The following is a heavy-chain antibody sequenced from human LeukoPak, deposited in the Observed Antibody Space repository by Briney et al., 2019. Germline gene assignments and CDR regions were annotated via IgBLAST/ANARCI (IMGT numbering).Heavy chain of an antibody. Sequence: ASVKVSCKASGYTFTSYDINWVRQATGQGLEWMGWMNPNSGNTGYAQKFQGRVTITADKSTSTAYMELSSLRSEDTAVYYCACGPEQQLVPINSYYYYYYMDVWGKGTTVTVSS. D-gene: IGHD6-13*01. CDR1: GYTFTSYD. CDR3: ACGPEQQLVPINSYYYYYYMDV. V-gene: IGHV1-8*01. CDR2: MNPNSGNT. J-gene: IGHJ6*03.